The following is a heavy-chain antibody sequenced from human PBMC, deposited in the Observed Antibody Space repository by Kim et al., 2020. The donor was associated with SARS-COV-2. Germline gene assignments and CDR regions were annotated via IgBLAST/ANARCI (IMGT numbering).Heavy chain of an antibody. V-gene: IGHV7-4-1*02. CDR3: ARDYDILTSQDWFDP. CDR2: INTNTGNP. Sequence: ASVKVSCKASGYTFTSYAMNWVRQAPGQGLEWMGWINTNTGNPTYAQGFTGRFVFSLDTSVSTAYLQISSLKAEDTAVYYCARDYDILTSQDWFDPWGQGTLVTVSS. J-gene: IGHJ5*02. CDR1: GYTFTSYA. D-gene: IGHD3-9*01.